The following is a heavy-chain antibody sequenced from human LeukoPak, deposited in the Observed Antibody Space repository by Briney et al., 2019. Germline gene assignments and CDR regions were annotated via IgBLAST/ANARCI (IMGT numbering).Heavy chain of an antibody. Sequence: ASVKVSCTASGYTFTRYGISWVRQSPGHRLEWMGWISAYNGVTNYVQKLQGRVTMTTDTSTSTDSMEPRSLRSDDTAVYYCARGGFRRETSRITNFWGQGTRVPVSS. CDR3: ARGGFRRETSRITNF. CDR2: ISAYNGVT. V-gene: IGHV1-18*01. CDR1: GYTFTRYG. D-gene: IGHD2-15*01. J-gene: IGHJ4*02.